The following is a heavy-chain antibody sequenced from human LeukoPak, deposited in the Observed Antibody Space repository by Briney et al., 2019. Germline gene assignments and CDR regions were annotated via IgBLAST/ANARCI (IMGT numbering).Heavy chain of an antibody. CDR1: GGTFSSYA. D-gene: IGHD3-3*01. Sequence: ASVKVSCKASGGTFSSYAISWVRQAPGQGLEWMGRIIPILGIANYAQKFQGRVTITADKSTSTAYIELSSLRSEDTAVYYCARGDYDFWSGSYPGFDYWGQGTLVTVSS. CDR3: ARGDYDFWSGSYPGFDY. V-gene: IGHV1-69*04. CDR2: IIPILGIA. J-gene: IGHJ4*02.